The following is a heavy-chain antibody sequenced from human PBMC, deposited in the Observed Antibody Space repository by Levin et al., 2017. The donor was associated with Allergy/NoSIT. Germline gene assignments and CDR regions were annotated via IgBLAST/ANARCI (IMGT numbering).Heavy chain of an antibody. Sequence: SETLSLTCTVSGGSISSYYYSWIRQPPGKGLEWIAYMYYSGSTNYNPSLKSRVTISVDTSKNQFSLKLRSVTAADTALYYCARATRSSLIHYFDHWGQGTLVTVSS. CDR3: ARATRSSLIHYFDH. CDR1: GGSISSYY. D-gene: IGHD6-13*01. J-gene: IGHJ4*02. CDR2: MYYSGST. V-gene: IGHV4-59*01.